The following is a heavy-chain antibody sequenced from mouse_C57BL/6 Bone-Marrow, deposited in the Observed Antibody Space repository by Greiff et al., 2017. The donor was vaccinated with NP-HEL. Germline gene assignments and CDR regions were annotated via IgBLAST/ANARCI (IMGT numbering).Heavy chain of an antibody. J-gene: IGHJ2*01. V-gene: IGHV1-72*01. D-gene: IGHD1-1*01. CDR3: ARYYYGSSSFDY. CDR2: IDPNSGGT. CDR1: GYTFTSYL. Sequence: VKLQQPGAELVKPGASVKLSCKASGYTFTSYLMHWVKQRPGRGLEWIGRIDPNSGGTKYTDKFKSKATLTADKPSSTAYMQLNSLTSEDTAIYNCARYYYGSSSFDYWGQGTTLTVSS.